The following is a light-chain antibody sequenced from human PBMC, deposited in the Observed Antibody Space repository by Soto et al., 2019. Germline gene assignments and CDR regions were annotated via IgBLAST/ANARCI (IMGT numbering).Light chain of an antibody. CDR1: SSDVGGYNY. J-gene: IGLJ1*01. Sequence: QSALTQPPSASGSPGQSVTISCTGTSSDVGGYNYVSWYQQHPGKAPKLMIYEVSKRPSGVPDRFSGSKSGNTASLTVSGLQLEDEADYYGSSYGGSNKSVFGPGTKLPVL. CDR2: EVS. V-gene: IGLV2-8*01. CDR3: SSYGGSNKSV.